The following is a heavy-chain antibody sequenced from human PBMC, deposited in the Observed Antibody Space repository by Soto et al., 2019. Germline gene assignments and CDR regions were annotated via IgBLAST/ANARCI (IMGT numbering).Heavy chain of an antibody. D-gene: IGHD3-16*01. CDR2: IYYSGST. Sequence: PGKGLEWNGSIYYSGSTYYNPSLKSRVTISVDTSKNQFSLKLSSVTAADTAVYYCSRQAPPPFMQMTAYEMCARSRHSWG. J-gene: IGHJ5*01. CDR3: SRQAPPPFMQMTAYEMCARSRHS. V-gene: IGHV4-39*01.